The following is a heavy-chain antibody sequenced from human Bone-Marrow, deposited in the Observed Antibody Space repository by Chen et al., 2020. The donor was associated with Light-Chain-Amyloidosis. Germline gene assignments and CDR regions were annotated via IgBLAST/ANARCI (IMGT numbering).Heavy chain of an antibody. CDR3: ARRRDGYNFDY. D-gene: IGHD5-12*01. J-gene: IGHJ4*02. Sequence: EVQLEQSGPEVKKPGESLKISCKGSGYTFPNYWIRWVRQMPGKGLEWMGVIYPDDSDARYSQSFGGQFTITPDMSITPAYLQWRSLKASDTAMYYCARRRDGYNFDYWGQGTLVTVSS. V-gene: IGHV5-51*01. CDR1: GYTFPNYW. CDR2: IYPDDSDA.